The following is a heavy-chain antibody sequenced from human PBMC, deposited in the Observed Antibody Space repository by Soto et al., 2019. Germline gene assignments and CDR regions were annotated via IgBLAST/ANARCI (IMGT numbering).Heavy chain of an antibody. CDR2: ISGSGSST. CDR1: GFPFSSYA. CDR3: GSSDFWSGYDTWYFDL. J-gene: IGHJ2*01. Sequence: GGPLRLSCAASGFPFSSYAMSWVRQAPEKRLEWVSAISGSGSSTYYADSVKGRFTISRDNSKNTLYLQMNSLRAEDTAVYYCGSSDFWSGYDTWYFDLWGRGTLVTVSS. D-gene: IGHD3-3*01. V-gene: IGHV3-23*01.